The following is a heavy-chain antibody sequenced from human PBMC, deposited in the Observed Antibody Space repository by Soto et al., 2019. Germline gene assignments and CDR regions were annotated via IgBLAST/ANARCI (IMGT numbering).Heavy chain of an antibody. CDR1: GGSISSSSYY. Sequence: SETLSLTCTVSGGSISSSSYYWGWIRQPPGKGLEWIGSIYYSGSTYYNPSLKSRVTISVDTSKNQFSLKLSSVTAADTAVYYCARHQRGVIYGDYGDWFDPWGQGTLVTVSS. CDR3: ARHQRGVIYGDYGDWFDP. J-gene: IGHJ5*02. V-gene: IGHV4-39*01. CDR2: IYYSGST. D-gene: IGHD4-17*01.